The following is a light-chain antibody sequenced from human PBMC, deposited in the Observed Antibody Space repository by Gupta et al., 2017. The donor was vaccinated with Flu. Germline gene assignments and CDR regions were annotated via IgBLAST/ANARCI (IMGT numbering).Light chain of an antibody. CDR2: EVS. CDR3: SSKTSSSTLV. V-gene: IGLV2-14*01. Sequence: QSALTQPASVSGSPGQSITLSCPGTSSDVGGYKYVSWYQQHPGKAPKLMICEVSNRPSGVSNRFSGSKSGNTASLTISGLKEEDEADYYCSSKTSSSTLVFGGGTKLTVL. CDR1: SSDVGGYKY. J-gene: IGLJ3*02.